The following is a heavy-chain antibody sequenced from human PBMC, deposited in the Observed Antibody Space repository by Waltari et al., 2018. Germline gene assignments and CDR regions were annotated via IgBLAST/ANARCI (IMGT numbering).Heavy chain of an antibody. CDR2: IYYSGST. J-gene: IGHJ4*02. D-gene: IGHD4-17*01. V-gene: IGHV4-59*12. Sequence: QVQLQESGPGLVKPSETLSLTCTVSGGSISSYYWSWIRQPPGKGLEWIGYIYYSGSTYYNPSLKSRVTISVDTSKNQFSLKLSSVTAADTAVYYCAGTNTVTLDYWGQGTLVTVSS. CDR3: AGTNTVTLDY. CDR1: GGSISSYY.